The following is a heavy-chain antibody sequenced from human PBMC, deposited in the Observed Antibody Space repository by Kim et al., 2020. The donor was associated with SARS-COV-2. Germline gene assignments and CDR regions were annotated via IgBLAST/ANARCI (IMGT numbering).Heavy chain of an antibody. CDR3: AKKSEFSNYWCIVDY. V-gene: IGHV3-23*01. CDR2: IRADSGTT. J-gene: IGHJ4*02. Sequence: GGSLRLSCVASGFTFSTYAMSWVRQAPGKGLEWVSAIRADSGTTYYADPVRGRFTISRDNSKNRVFLQMNSLRAEDTAVYYCAKKSEFSNYWCIVDYWGQGTLVTVSS. CDR1: GFTFSTYA. D-gene: IGHD2-8*02.